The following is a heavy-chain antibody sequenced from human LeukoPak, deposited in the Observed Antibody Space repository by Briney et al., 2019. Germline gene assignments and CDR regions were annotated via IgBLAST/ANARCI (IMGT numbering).Heavy chain of an antibody. D-gene: IGHD4-11*01. V-gene: IGHV3-23*01. J-gene: IGHJ4*02. CDR2: ISGGGSST. Sequence: QPGGSLRLSCAASGFTFTSYAMNWVRQAPGKGLKWVSTISGGGSSTDYADSVKGRFTISRDNSKNTLYLQMNSLRAEDTAVYYCAKDWSTVTTLVPSDYWGQGTLVTVSS. CDR3: AKDWSTVTTLVPSDY. CDR1: GFTFTSYA.